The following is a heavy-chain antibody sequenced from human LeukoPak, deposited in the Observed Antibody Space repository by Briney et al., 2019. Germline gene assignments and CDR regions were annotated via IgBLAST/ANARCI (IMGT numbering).Heavy chain of an antibody. CDR2: ISSSGSTI. Sequence: GGSLRLSCAASGFTFSSYEMNWVRQAPGKGLEWVSYISSSGSTIYYADSVKGRFTISRDNAKNSLYLQMNSLRAEDTAVYYCARDQVAPAARGVYYYYGMDVWGKGTTVTVSS. V-gene: IGHV3-48*03. D-gene: IGHD2-2*01. J-gene: IGHJ6*04. CDR3: ARDQVAPAARGVYYYYGMDV. CDR1: GFTFSSYE.